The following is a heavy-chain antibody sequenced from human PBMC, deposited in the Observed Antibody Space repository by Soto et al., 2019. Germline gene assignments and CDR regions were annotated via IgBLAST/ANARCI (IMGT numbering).Heavy chain of an antibody. CDR3: ARATKKAYYYDSSGYPPLIPLDY. Sequence: ASVKVSCKASGYTFTSYGINWVRQAPGQGLEWMGWISAYNGNTNYAQKLQGRVTMTTDTSTSTAYMELRSLRSDDTAVYYCARATKKAYYYDSSGYPPLIPLDYWGQGTLVTVSS. D-gene: IGHD3-22*01. J-gene: IGHJ4*02. CDR1: GYTFTSYG. V-gene: IGHV1-18*01. CDR2: ISAYNGNT.